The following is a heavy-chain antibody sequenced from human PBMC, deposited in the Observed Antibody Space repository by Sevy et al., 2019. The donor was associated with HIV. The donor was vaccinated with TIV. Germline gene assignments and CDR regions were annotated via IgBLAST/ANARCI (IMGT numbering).Heavy chain of an antibody. CDR1: GYTFTSYG. D-gene: IGHD3-9*01. CDR2: ISAYNGNT. J-gene: IGHJ3*02. CDR3: ARDRYISTSTSDAFDI. V-gene: IGHV1-18*04. Sequence: ASVKVSCKASGYTFTSYGISWVRQAPGQGLEWMGWISAYNGNTNYAQKLQGRVTMTTDTSTSTAYMELRSLRSDDTAVYYCARDRYISTSTSDAFDIWGQGTMVTVSS.